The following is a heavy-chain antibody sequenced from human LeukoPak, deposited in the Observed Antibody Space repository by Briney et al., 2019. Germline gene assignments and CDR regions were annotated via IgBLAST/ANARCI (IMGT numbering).Heavy chain of an antibody. CDR1: GYTLTEVS. J-gene: IGHJ4*02. CDR2: VAPGDGET. CDR3: ATEIVGYGDVNYFDS. Sequence: ASVKVSCKFSGYTLTEVSMHWVRQAPGKGLEWMGGVAPGDGETIYAQNFQGRLIVTEDTSTDTAYMELSSLRSDDTAVYYCATEIVGYGDVNYFDSWGQGTLVTVSS. D-gene: IGHD4-17*01. V-gene: IGHV1-24*01.